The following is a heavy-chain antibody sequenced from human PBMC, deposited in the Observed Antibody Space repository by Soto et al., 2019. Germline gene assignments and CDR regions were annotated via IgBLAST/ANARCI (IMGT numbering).Heavy chain of an antibody. CDR2: IYYSGST. J-gene: IGHJ5*02. V-gene: IGHV4-59*01. CDR1: GGSISSYY. Sequence: KTSVTLSLTCTVSGGSISSYYWSWIRQPPGKGLEWIGYIYYSGSTNYNPSLKSRVTISVDTSKNQFSLKLSSVTAADTAVYYCARERSGWFEPVDGFSYWFDPWGQGTLVTVSS. CDR3: ARERSGWFEPVDGFSYWFDP. D-gene: IGHD6-19*01.